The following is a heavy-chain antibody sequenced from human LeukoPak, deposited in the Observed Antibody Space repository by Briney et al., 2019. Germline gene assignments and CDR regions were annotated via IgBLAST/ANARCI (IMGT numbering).Heavy chain of an antibody. CDR1: GFTFSSYA. CDR3: KSGGAAPGSFDY. D-gene: IGHD1-1*01. J-gene: IGHJ4*02. V-gene: IGHV3-7*01. Sequence: GGSLRLSCAASGFTFSSYAMSWVRQAPGKGLEWVANIKYDGYEEYYVDSVKGRFTISRDNAKNSLYLQLNSLRVEDTAVYYCKSGGAAPGSFDYWGQGTLVTVSP. CDR2: IKYDGYEE.